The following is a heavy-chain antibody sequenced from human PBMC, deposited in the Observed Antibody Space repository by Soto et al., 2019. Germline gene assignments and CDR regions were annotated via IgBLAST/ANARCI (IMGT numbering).Heavy chain of an antibody. CDR1: GFTFSSYG. V-gene: IGHV3-33*01. J-gene: IGHJ6*02. CDR3: ARDIYDYGDPDYYGMDV. D-gene: IGHD4-17*01. Sequence: QVQLVEPGGGVVQPGRSLRLSCAASGFTFSSYGMHWVRQAPGKGLEWVAVIWYDGSNKYYADSVKGRFTISRDNSKNTLYLQMSSLRAEDTAVYYCARDIYDYGDPDYYGMDVWGQGTTVTVSS. CDR2: IWYDGSNK.